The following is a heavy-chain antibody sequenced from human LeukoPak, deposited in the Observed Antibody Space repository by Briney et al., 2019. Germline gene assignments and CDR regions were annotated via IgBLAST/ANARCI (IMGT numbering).Heavy chain of an antibody. Sequence: SETLSLTCTVSGGSINSYYWSWIRQPPGKGLEWIGEINHSGSTNYNPSLKSRVTISVDTSKNQFSLKLSSVTAADTAVYYCARGLQWLVKYYFDYWGQGTLVTVSS. D-gene: IGHD6-19*01. J-gene: IGHJ4*02. CDR3: ARGLQWLVKYYFDY. CDR1: GGSINSYY. V-gene: IGHV4-34*01. CDR2: INHSGST.